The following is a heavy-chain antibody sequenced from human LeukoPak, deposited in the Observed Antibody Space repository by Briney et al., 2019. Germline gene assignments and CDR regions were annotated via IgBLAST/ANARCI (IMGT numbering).Heavy chain of an antibody. V-gene: IGHV1-8*01. Sequence: ASVKVSCKASGYTFTSYDINWVRQATGQGLEWMGWMNPNSGNTGYAQKFQGRVTMTRNTSISTAYVELSSLRSEDTAVYYCARGLSAVVPAAMRYYYYYMDVWGKGTTVTISS. CDR3: ARGLSAVVPAAMRYYYYYMDV. J-gene: IGHJ6*03. CDR2: MNPNSGNT. CDR1: GYTFTSYD. D-gene: IGHD2-2*01.